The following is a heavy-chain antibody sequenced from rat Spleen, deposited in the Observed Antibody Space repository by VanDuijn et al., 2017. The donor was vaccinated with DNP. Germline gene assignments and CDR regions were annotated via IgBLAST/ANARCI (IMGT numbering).Heavy chain of an antibody. D-gene: IGHD1-5*01. CDR2: ISYSGST. Sequence: VQLQESGPGLVKPSQSLSLPCSVTAYSITTNYWGWIRKFPGNKIEWFGHISYSGSTTYNPSLKSRISITRETSKNHFFLQLNSVSTEDTATDYCARWKIGPHYFDYWGQGGMVPVSS. CDR3: ARWKIGPHYFDY. CDR1: AYSITTNY. J-gene: IGHJ2*01. V-gene: IGHV3-1*01.